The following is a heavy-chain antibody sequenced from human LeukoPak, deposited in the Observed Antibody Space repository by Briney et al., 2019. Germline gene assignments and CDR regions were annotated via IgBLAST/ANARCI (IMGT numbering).Heavy chain of an antibody. CDR3: AILNTYYYDSSGPGAFDT. D-gene: IGHD3-22*01. CDR2: MNPNSGNT. V-gene: IGHV1-8*01. Sequence: ASVKVSCKASGYTFTSYDINWVRQATGQGLEWMGWMNPNSGNTGYAQKFQGRVTMTRNTSISTAYMELSSLRSEDTAVYYCAILNTYYYDSSGPGAFDTWGQGTMVTVSS. J-gene: IGHJ3*02. CDR1: GYTFTSYD.